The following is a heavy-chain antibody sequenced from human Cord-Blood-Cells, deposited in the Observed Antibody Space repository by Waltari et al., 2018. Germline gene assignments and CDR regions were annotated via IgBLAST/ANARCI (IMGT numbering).Heavy chain of an antibody. Sequence: QVQLQQWGAGLLKPSETLPLTCAVYGGSFSGYSWSWIRQPPGKGLEWIGEINHSGSTNYNPSLKSRVTISVDTSKNQFSLKLSSVTAADTAVYYCARVRVVGSGYYYYYYGMDVWGQGTTVTVSS. CDR2: INHSGST. CDR3: ARVRVVGSGYYYYYYGMDV. J-gene: IGHJ6*02. V-gene: IGHV4-34*01. CDR1: GGSFSGYS. D-gene: IGHD3-22*01.